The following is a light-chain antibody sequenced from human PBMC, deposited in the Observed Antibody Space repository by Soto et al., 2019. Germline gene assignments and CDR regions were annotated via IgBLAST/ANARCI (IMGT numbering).Light chain of an antibody. V-gene: IGLV2-14*01. CDR2: EVS. Sequence: QSALTQPASVSGSPGQSITISCTGTSSDVGKYNYVSWYQQHPAKAPKLMIFEVSNRPSGVSNRFSGSKSGNTASLAISGLQAEDEAEYYCSSYTGSSIHTVVFGGGTKLTVL. CDR3: SSYTGSSIHTVV. J-gene: IGLJ2*01. CDR1: SSDVGKYNY.